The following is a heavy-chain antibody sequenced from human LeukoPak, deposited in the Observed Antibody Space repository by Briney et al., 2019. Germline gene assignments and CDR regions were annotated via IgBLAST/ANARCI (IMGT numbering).Heavy chain of an antibody. CDR1: GYTFTSYY. D-gene: IGHD3-10*01. CDR2: INPSGGST. Sequence: ASVKVSCKASGYTFTSYYMHWVRQAPAQGLEWMGIINPSGGSTSYAQKFQGRVTMTRDMSTSTVYMELSSLRSEDTAVYYCARGRLGYYGSGSYFAYWGQGTLVTVSS. CDR3: ARGRLGYYGSGSYFAY. J-gene: IGHJ4*02. V-gene: IGHV1-46*01.